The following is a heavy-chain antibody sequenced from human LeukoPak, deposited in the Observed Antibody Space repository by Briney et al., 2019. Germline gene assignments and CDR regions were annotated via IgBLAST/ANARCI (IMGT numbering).Heavy chain of an antibody. CDR3: ARVGTEWLLSF. V-gene: IGHV3-30-3*01. D-gene: IGHD3-3*01. CDR2: NSYEGLNE. J-gene: IGHJ4*02. Sequence: GSLRLSCAASGFTFSNFAMHWVRQAPGKGLEWVAVNSYEGLNEDYADSVKGRFTISRDDSKNTLYLQMNSLRVEDTAVYYCARVGTEWLLSFWGQGTLVTVSS. CDR1: GFTFSNFA.